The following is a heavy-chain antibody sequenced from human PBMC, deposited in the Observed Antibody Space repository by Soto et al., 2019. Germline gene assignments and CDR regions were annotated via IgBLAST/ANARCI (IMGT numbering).Heavy chain of an antibody. J-gene: IGHJ6*02. Sequence: EMKLVESGGGLVKPGGSLRLSCAASGFTFSNYGMNWARQSPGKGLEWVSSISGGGEYVGYADSLKGRLTISRDNAKKSLYLQLNSLTADDTAVYYCATDGAAGAAMGVWGQGTTVTASS. CDR1: GFTFSNYG. CDR2: ISGGGEYV. D-gene: IGHD6-13*01. V-gene: IGHV3-21*02. CDR3: ATDGAAGAAMGV.